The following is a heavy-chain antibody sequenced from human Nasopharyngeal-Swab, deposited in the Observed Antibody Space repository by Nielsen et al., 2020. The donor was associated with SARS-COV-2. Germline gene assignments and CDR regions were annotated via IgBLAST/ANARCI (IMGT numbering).Heavy chain of an antibody. D-gene: IGHD2-21*02. CDR1: GYTFTSYD. CDR2: MNPNSGNT. CDR3: ARGAGDSYYYYYGMDV. Sequence: ASVKVSCKASGYTFTSYDINGVRQATGQGLEWMGWMNPNSGNTGYAQKFQGRVTMTRNTSISTAYMELSSLRSEDTAVYYCARGAGDSYYYYYGMDVWGPGTTVTVSS. V-gene: IGHV1-8*01. J-gene: IGHJ6*02.